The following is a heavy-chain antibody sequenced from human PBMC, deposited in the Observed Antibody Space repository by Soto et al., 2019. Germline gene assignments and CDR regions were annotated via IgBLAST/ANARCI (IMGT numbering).Heavy chain of an antibody. CDR1: GFTFSSYA. J-gene: IGHJ2*01. CDR2: ISGSGGST. CDR3: AKGLSGYYYWYFDL. V-gene: IGHV3-23*01. D-gene: IGHD3-22*01. Sequence: EVQLLESGGGLVQPGGSLRLSCAASGFTFSSYAMSWVRQAPGKGLEWVSAISGSGGSTYYADSVKGRFTISRDNSKNTLYLQMNSLSVEDTSVAFCAKGLSGYYYWYFDLWGRGTLVTVFS.